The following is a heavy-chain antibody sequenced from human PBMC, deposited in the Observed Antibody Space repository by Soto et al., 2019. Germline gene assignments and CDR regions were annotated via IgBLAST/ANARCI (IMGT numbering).Heavy chain of an antibody. Sequence: ASVKVSCKASGYTFTSYYMHWVRQAPGQGVEWMGIINPSGGSTSYAQKFQGRVTMTRDTSTSTVYMELSSLRSEDTAVYYCARGRVNIAVAGTVYYYGMDVWGQGTTVTV. CDR3: ARGRVNIAVAGTVYYYGMDV. CDR1: GYTFTSYY. J-gene: IGHJ6*02. CDR2: INPSGGST. D-gene: IGHD6-19*01. V-gene: IGHV1-46*01.